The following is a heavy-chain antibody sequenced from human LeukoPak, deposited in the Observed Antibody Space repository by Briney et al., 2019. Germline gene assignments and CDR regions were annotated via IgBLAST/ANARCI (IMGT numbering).Heavy chain of an antibody. V-gene: IGHV3-48*04. D-gene: IGHD6-6*01. Sequence: GGSLRLSCAASGFTFSSYSMIWVRQAPGKGLEWVSYISSSSSTIYYADSVKGRFTISRDNAKNSLYLQMSSLRAEDTAVYYCARSYTSSSGTAWDYWGQGTLVTVSS. J-gene: IGHJ4*02. CDR2: ISSSSSTI. CDR1: GFTFSSYS. CDR3: ARSYTSSSGTAWDY.